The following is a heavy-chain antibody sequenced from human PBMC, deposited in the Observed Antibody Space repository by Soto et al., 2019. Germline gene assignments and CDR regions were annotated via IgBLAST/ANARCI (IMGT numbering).Heavy chain of an antibody. CDR3: VRQGIDYLHGLVDV. CDR1: SGPDRSHN. CDR2: VYYTGDT. Sequence: QVQLQQSGPRLVKPSETLSLTCTVSSGPDRSHNWGWIRQPPGRGLEWIGYVYYTGDTAYNPSLRGRVTISADTSKNYISLTLNPVTAADTAGYYCVRQGIDYLHGLVDVWGQGTTVSVSS. J-gene: IGHJ6*02. V-gene: IGHV4-59*08. D-gene: IGHD4-17*01.